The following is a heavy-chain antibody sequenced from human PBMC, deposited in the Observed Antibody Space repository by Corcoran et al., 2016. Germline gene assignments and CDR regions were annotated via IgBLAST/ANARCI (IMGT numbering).Heavy chain of an antibody. Sequence: QVQLVQSGAEVKKPGASVKVSCKASGYTFTSYDINWVRQATGQGLEWMGWMNPNSGNTGYAPKFQGRVTMTRNTCISTAYMELSSLRSEDTAVEYCARSQVTYCYCNGMDVWGQGTTVTVSS. J-gene: IGHJ6*02. V-gene: IGHV1-8*01. CDR3: ARSQVTYCYCNGMDV. CDR2: MNPNSGNT. CDR1: GYTFTSYD.